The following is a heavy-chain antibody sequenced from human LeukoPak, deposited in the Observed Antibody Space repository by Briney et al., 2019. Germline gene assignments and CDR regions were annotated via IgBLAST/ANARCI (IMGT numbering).Heavy chain of an antibody. CDR3: AKDRYGDYSFES. CDR1: GFTFSRFA. V-gene: IGHV3-23*01. CDR2: ISGSGSDT. J-gene: IGHJ4*02. D-gene: IGHD4-17*01. Sequence: GGPLRLSCAASGFTFSRFAMSWVRQAPGKGLEWVSAISGSGSDTYYADSVEGRFTVSRDNSKNTLYLQMNSLRAEDTALYYCAKDRYGDYSFESWGQGTLVTVSS.